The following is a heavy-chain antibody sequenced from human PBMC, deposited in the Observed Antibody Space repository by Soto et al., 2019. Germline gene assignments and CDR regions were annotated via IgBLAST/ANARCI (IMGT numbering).Heavy chain of an antibody. J-gene: IGHJ5*02. CDR2: IYHSGSI. Sequence: TSETLSLTCAVSGGSISSGGYSWSWIRQPPGKGLEWIGYIYHSGSIYYNPSLKSRVTISVDRSKNQFSLKLSSVTAADTAVYYCARVPDRWGQGTLVPV. V-gene: IGHV4-30-2*01. CDR3: ARVPDR. CDR1: GGSISSGGYS.